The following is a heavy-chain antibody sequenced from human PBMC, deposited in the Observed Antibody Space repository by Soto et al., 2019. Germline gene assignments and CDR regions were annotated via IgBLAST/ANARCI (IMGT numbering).Heavy chain of an antibody. CDR2: IKEDGSEK. V-gene: IGHV3-7*01. D-gene: IGHD3-3*01. CDR3: ATASGLRFLEWNGYFQH. J-gene: IGHJ1*01. Sequence: EVQLVESGGGLVQPGGSLRLSCAASGFTLSSYWMSWVRQAPGKGLEWVANIKEDGSEKYYVDSVKGRFTISRDNAKNSLYLQMNSLRAEDTAVYYCATASGLRFLEWNGYFQHWGQGTLVSVSS. CDR1: GFTLSSYW.